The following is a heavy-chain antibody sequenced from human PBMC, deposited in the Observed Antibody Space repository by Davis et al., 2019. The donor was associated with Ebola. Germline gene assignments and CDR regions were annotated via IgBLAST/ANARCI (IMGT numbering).Heavy chain of an antibody. CDR2: ISYDGSNK. Sequence: GESLKISCAASGFTFSSYWMHWIRQAPGKGLEWVAVISYDGSNKYYADSVKGRFTISRDNSKNTLYLQMNSLRAEDTAVYYCAKEGWELLIRYYFDYWGQGTLVTVSS. CDR1: GFTFSSYW. J-gene: IGHJ4*02. D-gene: IGHD1-26*01. V-gene: IGHV3-30*18. CDR3: AKEGWELLIRYYFDY.